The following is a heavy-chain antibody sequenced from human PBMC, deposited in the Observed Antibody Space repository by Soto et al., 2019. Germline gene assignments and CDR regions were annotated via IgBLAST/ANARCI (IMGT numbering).Heavy chain of an antibody. CDR1: GYTFISHG. CDR2: ISGKNGNT. Sequence: QVQLVQSGVEVKKPGASVKVSCKASGYTFISHGISWVRQAPGQGLEWMGWISGKNGNTNYAQKLQGRVTLTTDTYTRTAYLVLRSLRSDDTAVYYCARVSPSIVVVPDCGMDFWGQGTTVTVSS. J-gene: IGHJ6*02. D-gene: IGHD2-15*01. V-gene: IGHV1-18*04. CDR3: ARVSPSIVVVPDCGMDF.